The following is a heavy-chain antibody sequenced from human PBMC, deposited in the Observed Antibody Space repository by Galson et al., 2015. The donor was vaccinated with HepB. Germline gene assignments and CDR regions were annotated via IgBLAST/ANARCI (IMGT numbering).Heavy chain of an antibody. CDR2: IYSGGST. Sequence: SLRLSCAASGFTVSSNYMSWVRQAPGKGLEWVSVIYSGGSTYYADPVRDTFTIYRDKSKNTLYLQMNSLRAEDTAVYYCARAILSLRIAVAGPVYGMDVWGQGTTVTVSS. J-gene: IGHJ6*02. CDR1: GFTVSSNY. CDR3: ARAILSLRIAVAGPVYGMDV. V-gene: IGHV3-66*01. D-gene: IGHD6-19*01.